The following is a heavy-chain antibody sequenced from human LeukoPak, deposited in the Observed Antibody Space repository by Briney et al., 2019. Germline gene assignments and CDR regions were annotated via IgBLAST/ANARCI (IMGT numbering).Heavy chain of an antibody. J-gene: IGHJ4*02. D-gene: IGHD6-19*01. CDR2: INPSGGST. CDR1: GYTSTSYY. CDR3: AREGGAVAGSTYYFDY. Sequence: ASVKVSCKASGYTSTSYYMHWVRQAPGQGLEWMGIINPSGGSTSYAQKFQGRVTMTRDTSTSTVYMELSSLRSEDTAVYYCAREGGAVAGSTYYFDYWGQGTLVTVSS. V-gene: IGHV1-46*01.